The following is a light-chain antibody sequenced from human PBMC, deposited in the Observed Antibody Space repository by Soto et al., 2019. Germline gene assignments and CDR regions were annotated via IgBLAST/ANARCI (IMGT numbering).Light chain of an antibody. CDR1: QSVSSSY. Sequence: EIVLTQSPGTLSLSPGERATLSCRASQSVSSSYLAWYQKKPGQAPRLLIYGASIRANDIPDRFSGSGSGTDFTLTISRLEPGDFAVYYCQQYDSSPRTFGQGTKVDIK. V-gene: IGKV3-20*01. CDR3: QQYDSSPRT. CDR2: GAS. J-gene: IGKJ1*01.